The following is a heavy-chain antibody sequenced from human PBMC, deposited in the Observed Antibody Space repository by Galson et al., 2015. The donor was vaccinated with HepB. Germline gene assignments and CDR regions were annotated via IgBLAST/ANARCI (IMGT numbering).Heavy chain of an antibody. CDR1: GFTFSTYW. J-gene: IGHJ4*02. V-gene: IGHV3-74*01. CDR3: VRGSSDWLGLDY. D-gene: IGHD6-19*01. CDR2: INIDGSDI. Sequence: SLRLSCAASGFTFSTYWMHWARQAPGKGLVWVSHINIDGSDIKYADSVRGRSTISRDNARNTLDLQMNSLTAEDTATYYCVRGSSDWLGLDYWGQGALVIVSS.